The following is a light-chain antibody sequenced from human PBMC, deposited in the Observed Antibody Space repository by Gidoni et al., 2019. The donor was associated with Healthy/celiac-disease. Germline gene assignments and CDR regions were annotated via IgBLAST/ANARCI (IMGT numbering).Light chain of an antibody. J-gene: IGLJ1*01. CDR3: SSYTSSSTYV. CDR2: DVS. V-gene: IGLV2-14*01. CDR1: SSDAGGYNY. Sequence: QSALTQPASVSGSPGQSITISCTGTSSDAGGYNYGSWYQQHPGKAPKLMIYDVSKRPSGVSNRFSGSKSGNTASLTISGLQAEDEADYYCSSYTSSSTYVFGTGTKVTVL.